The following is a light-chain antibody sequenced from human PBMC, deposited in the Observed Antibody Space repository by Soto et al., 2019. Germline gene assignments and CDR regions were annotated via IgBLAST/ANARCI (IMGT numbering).Light chain of an antibody. CDR3: QQLDSFPIT. V-gene: IGKV1-9*01. CDR1: QGISSY. CDR2: SAS. Sequence: DIQVTQSPSFLAACVGDRVTITCRASQGISSYSAWYQQKPGEAPKLLIYSASTLQTGVPSRFSGSGSGTEFTLTISSLQPEDFATYYCQQLDSFPITFGQGTRLEIK. J-gene: IGKJ5*01.